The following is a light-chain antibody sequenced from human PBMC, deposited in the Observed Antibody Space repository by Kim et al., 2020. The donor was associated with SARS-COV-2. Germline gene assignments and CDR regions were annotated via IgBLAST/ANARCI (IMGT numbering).Light chain of an antibody. V-gene: IGLV2-14*01. Sequence: QPVLTQPASVSGSPGQSITISCTGTSSDVGGYNYVSWYQQHPGKAPKLMIYDVSKRPSGVSNRFSGSKSGNTASLTISGLQAEDEADYYCSSYTSSSTAVFGGGTQLTVL. CDR3: SSYTSSSTAV. J-gene: IGLJ7*01. CDR2: DVS. CDR1: SSDVGGYNY.